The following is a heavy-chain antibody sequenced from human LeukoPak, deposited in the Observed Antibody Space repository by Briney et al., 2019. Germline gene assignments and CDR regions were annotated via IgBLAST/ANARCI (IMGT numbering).Heavy chain of an antibody. CDR2: ISSSSSYI. J-gene: IGHJ4*02. CDR1: GFTFSSYS. Sequence: GGSLRLSCAASGFTFSSYSMNWVRRAPGKGLEWVSSISSSSSYIYYADSVKGRFTISRDNAKNSLYLQMNSLRAEDTAVYYCARGIPNGEATRYWGQGTLVTVSS. V-gene: IGHV3-21*01. D-gene: IGHD5-12*01. CDR3: ARGIPNGEATRY.